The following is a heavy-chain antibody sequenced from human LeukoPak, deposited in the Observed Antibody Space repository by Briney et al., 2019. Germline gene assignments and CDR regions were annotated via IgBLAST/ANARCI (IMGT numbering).Heavy chain of an antibody. V-gene: IGHV4-34*01. Sequence: PSETLSLTCAVYGGSFSGYYWSWIRQPPGKGLEWIGEINHSGSTNYNPSLKSRVTISVDTSKNQFSLKLSSVTAADTAVYYCHLGYCSGGSCYSDAFDIWDQGTMVTVSS. CDR3: HLGYCSGGSCYSDAFDI. CDR2: INHSGST. J-gene: IGHJ3*02. CDR1: GGSFSGYY. D-gene: IGHD2-15*01.